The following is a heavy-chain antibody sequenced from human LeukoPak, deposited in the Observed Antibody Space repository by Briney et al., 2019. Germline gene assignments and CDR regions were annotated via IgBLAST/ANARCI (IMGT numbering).Heavy chain of an antibody. D-gene: IGHD3-22*01. CDR1: GGSFSGYY. CDR3: ARERRDYYDSSGFLDY. Sequence: PSETLSLTCAVYGGSFSGYYWSWIRQPPGKGLEWIGSIYYSGSTYYNPSLKSRVTISVDTSKNQFSLKLSSVTAADTAVYYCARERRDYYDSSGFLDYWGQGTLVTVSS. V-gene: IGHV4-34*01. CDR2: IYYSGST. J-gene: IGHJ4*02.